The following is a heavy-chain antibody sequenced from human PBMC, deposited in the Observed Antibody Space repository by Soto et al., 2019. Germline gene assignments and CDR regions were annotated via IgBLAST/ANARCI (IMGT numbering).Heavy chain of an antibody. CDR1: GDIFSGYS. CDR2: IIPLFGSA. J-gene: IGHJ4*02. CDR3: ARDLGTGYDSGDY. V-gene: IGHV1-69*12. Sequence: QVQLVQSGAEVKKPGSSVKVSCTASGDIFSGYSIRWVRQAPGQGLEWMGGIIPLFGSANYAPKFQGRVTITADQSTNTGYMELSSLKSEDTAVYYCARDLGTGYDSGDYWGQGTLVTVSS. D-gene: IGHD5-12*01.